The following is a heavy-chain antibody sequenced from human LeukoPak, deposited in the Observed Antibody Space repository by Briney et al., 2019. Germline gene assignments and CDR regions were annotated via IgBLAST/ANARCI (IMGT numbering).Heavy chain of an antibody. D-gene: IGHD2-21*02. CDR1: GDSINSLDL. CDR2: INHSGST. J-gene: IGHJ4*02. V-gene: IGHV4-4*02. CDR3: ARGPPYIVVATGIGFFDS. Sequence: SETLSLTCTVSGDSINSLDLWSWVRQPPGKGLEWIGEINHSGSTNYNPSLKSRVTISVDTSKNQFSLKLSSVTAADTAVYYCARGPPYIVVATGIGFFDSWGQGTLVTVSS.